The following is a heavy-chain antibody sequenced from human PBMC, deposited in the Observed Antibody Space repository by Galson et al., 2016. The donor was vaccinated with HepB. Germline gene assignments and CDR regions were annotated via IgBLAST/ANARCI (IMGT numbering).Heavy chain of an antibody. D-gene: IGHD3-22*01. V-gene: IGHV3-7*01. CDR2: IKQDGSEN. J-gene: IGHJ6*02. CDR3: TSDNKWLLSNYFYYSMYV. Sequence: SLRLSCAASGFSFSNYWMSWVRQSPGKGLEWVATIKQDGSENCYVDSVKGRFTISRDNAKNSLYLQMNSLRAEDTAVYYFTSDNKWLLSNYFYYSMYVWGQGTTVTVSS. CDR1: GFSFSNYW.